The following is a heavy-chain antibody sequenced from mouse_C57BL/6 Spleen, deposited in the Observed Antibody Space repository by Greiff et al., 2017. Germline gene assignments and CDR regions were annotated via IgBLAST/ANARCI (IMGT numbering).Heavy chain of an antibody. CDR1: GFTFSSYG. Sequence: DVKLQESGGDLVKPGGSLKLSCAASGFTFSSYGMSWVRQTPDKRLEWVATISSGGSYTYYPARVKGRFNISRDNDKNTLYLQMSSLKSDETAMYYCARQAYYSNYWYFDVWSTGTTVTVSS. D-gene: IGHD2-5*01. J-gene: IGHJ1*03. CDR2: ISSGGSYT. CDR3: ARQAYYSNYWYFDV. V-gene: IGHV5-6*02.